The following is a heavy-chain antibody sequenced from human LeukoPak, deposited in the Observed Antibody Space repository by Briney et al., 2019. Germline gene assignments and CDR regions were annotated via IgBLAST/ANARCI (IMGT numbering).Heavy chain of an antibody. CDR3: AKDPYCTSASCYPGS. J-gene: IGHJ4*02. CDR1: GFTFSTYA. V-gene: IGHV3-23*01. D-gene: IGHD2-2*01. CDR2: ITASGANT. Sequence: PGGSLRLSCGASGFTFSTYAMSWVRQAPEKGLEWVSAITASGANTYYADSVKGRFTISRDNSKNTLYLQMNSLRAEDTAVYYCAKDPYCTSASCYPGSWGQGTLVTVSS.